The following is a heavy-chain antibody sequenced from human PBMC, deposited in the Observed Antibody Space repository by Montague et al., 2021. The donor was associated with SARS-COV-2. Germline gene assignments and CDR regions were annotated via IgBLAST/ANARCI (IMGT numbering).Heavy chain of an antibody. Sequence: SETLSLTCTVSGGSISSYYWNWIRETPGKGLEWIGYIYYSGTTNYNPSLKSRVTISLDTPKNQFSLNLNSVTAAGTAIYYCARDQAAKISFKGAFDIWGQGRMVTVSS. D-gene: IGHD3-3*01. CDR1: GGSISSYY. CDR3: ARDQAAKISFKGAFDI. CDR2: IYYSGTT. J-gene: IGHJ3*02. V-gene: IGHV4-59*01.